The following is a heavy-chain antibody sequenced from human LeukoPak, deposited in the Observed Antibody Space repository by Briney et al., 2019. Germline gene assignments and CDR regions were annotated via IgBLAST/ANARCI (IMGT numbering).Heavy chain of an antibody. CDR1: GGSFSGYY. V-gene: IGHV4-34*01. Sequence: SETLSLTCAVYGGSFSGYYWSWIRQPPGKGLEWIGEINHSGSTNYNPSLKSRVTISVDTSKNQFSLKLSSVTAADTAVYYCARRANKLAYYYYYYMDVWGKGTTVTISS. CDR3: ARRANKLAYYYYYYMDV. J-gene: IGHJ6*03. D-gene: IGHD1-1*01. CDR2: INHSGST.